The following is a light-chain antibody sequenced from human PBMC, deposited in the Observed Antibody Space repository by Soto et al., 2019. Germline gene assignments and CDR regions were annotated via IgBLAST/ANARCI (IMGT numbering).Light chain of an antibody. CDR3: CSFAGSFYV. J-gene: IGLJ1*01. Sequence: QSALTQPRSVSGSPGQSVAISCTGTSRDVDAYDFVSWYQHHPGKAPKLIISEVSKRHSGVSHRFSGSKSGNTASLTISGLQAEDEADYFCCSFAGSFYVFGTGTKVTV. CDR1: SRDVDAYDF. V-gene: IGLV2-11*01. CDR2: EVS.